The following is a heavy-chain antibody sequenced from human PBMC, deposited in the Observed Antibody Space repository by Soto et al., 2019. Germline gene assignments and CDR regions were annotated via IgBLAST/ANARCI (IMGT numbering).Heavy chain of an antibody. CDR3: AREGYSDTYSYYYTLDV. CDR2: IYYSGST. J-gene: IGHJ6*02. V-gene: IGHV4-39*07. CDR1: VCSISSRDYD. Sequence: SGTLSLTCTVSVCSISSRDYDWGWIRQPPGKGPEWIGRIYYSGSTYYNPSLKSRVTISVDTSKNQFSLKLSSVTAADTAVYYCAREGYSDTYSYYYTLDVWGQGNTLT. D-gene: IGHD4-17*01.